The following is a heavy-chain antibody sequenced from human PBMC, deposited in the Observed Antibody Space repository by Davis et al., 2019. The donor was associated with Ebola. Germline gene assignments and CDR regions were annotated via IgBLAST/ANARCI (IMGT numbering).Heavy chain of an antibody. CDR3: ARGTNGYNPGGYFDS. D-gene: IGHD5-24*01. CDR1: GYSFTTYW. Sequence: GESLKISRKGSGYSFTTYWIVWVRQMPGKGLECMGIIFPGDSDTRYSPSFQGQVTISADKSMSTAYLQWSSLKASDTAMYYCARGTNGYNPGGYFDSWGQGTLVTVSS. CDR2: IFPGDSDT. V-gene: IGHV5-51*01. J-gene: IGHJ4*02.